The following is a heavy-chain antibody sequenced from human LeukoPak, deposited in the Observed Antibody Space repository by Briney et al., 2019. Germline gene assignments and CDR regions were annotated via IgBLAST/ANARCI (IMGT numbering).Heavy chain of an antibody. J-gene: IGHJ4*02. V-gene: IGHV1-2*06. CDR1: GYTFTGYY. D-gene: IGHD6-6*01. CDR3: AIQSIVPRPGY. CDR2: INPNSGGT. Sequence: ASVKVSYKASGYTFTGYYMHWVRQASGQGLEWMGRINPNSGGTDYAQNFQGRVTMTRDTSVSTAYMELSRLRSDDTAVYYCAIQSIVPRPGYWGQGTLVTVSS.